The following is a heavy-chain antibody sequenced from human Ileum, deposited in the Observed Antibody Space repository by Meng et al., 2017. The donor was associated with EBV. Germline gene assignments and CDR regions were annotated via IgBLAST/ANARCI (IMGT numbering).Heavy chain of an antibody. CDR3: AKEGGAGSLDN. V-gene: IGHV3-30*18. CDR2: MSYDENNK. Sequence: QLLLVEAGAGVAQPGRSLRLACAASGFTLSSYGRNWVRQAPGKGLEWVAGMSYDENNKHYADSVKGRFTISRDNSKNTLYLQMNSLRPEDAAVYYCAKEGGAGSLDNWGQGTLVTVSS. J-gene: IGHJ4*02. D-gene: IGHD6-19*01. CDR1: GFTLSSYG.